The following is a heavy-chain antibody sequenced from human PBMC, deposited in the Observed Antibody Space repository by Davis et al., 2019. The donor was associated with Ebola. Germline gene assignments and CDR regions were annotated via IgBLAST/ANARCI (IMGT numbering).Heavy chain of an antibody. V-gene: IGHV3-23*01. D-gene: IGHD6-19*01. CDR3: ANIDGWSFDH. CDR1: GFLFIGYG. Sequence: GESLKISCAASGFLFIGYGMSWVRQAPGKGPEWVASINGNGATTYYADSVKGRFTISRDNSKNTLYLQMNSLIVEDTAVYYCANIDGWSFDHWGQGTLVTVTS. J-gene: IGHJ4*02. CDR2: INGNGATT.